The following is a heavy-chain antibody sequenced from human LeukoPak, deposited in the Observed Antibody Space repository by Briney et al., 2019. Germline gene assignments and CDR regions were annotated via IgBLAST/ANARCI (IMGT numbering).Heavy chain of an antibody. Sequence: GGSLRLSCAASGFTFSNYALTWFRQTPGKGLEWVSTVSGPGTVTYYADSVKGRFTISRDNAKNSLYLQMNSLRAEDTAVYYCARGLRFLEWTPGYWGQGTLVTVSS. CDR2: VSGPGTVT. V-gene: IGHV3-23*01. CDR3: ARGLRFLEWTPGY. J-gene: IGHJ4*02. D-gene: IGHD3-3*01. CDR1: GFTFSNYA.